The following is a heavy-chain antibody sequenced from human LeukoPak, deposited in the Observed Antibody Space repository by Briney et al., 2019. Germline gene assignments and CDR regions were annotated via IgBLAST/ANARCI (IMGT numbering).Heavy chain of an antibody. V-gene: IGHV3-23*01. Sequence: GGSLRLSCAASGFTFSTYVMNWVRQAPGKGLEWVSTISDSGGSTYYTDSVKGRFTISRDNSKSTLYLQMNSLRAEATAVYYCGRYYVMDVWGQGTSVTVSS. CDR3: GRYYVMDV. CDR1: GFTFSTYV. J-gene: IGHJ6*02. CDR2: ISDSGGST.